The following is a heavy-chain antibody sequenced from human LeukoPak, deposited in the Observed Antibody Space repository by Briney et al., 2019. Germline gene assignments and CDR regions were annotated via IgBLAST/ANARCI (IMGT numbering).Heavy chain of an antibody. V-gene: IGHV3-23*01. CDR3: VKMGGSSGPRWGYYFDY. CDR2: ISGSGGST. J-gene: IGHJ4*02. CDR1: GFTFSSYA. Sequence: GGSLRLSCAASGFTFSSYAMSWVRQAPGKGLEWVSAISGSGGSTYYADSVKGRFTISRDNSKNTLYLQMNSLRAEDTAVYYCVKMGGSSGPRWGYYFDYWGQGTLVTVSS. D-gene: IGHD3-10*01.